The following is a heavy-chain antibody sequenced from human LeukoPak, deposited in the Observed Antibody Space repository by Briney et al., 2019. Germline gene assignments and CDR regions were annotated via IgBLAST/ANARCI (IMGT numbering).Heavy chain of an antibody. J-gene: IGHJ3*02. CDR1: GYTFTSYY. Sequence: ASVKVSCKASGYTFTSYYMHWVRQAPGQGLEGMGIINPSGGSTSYAQKFQGRVTMTRDTSTSTVYMELSSLRSEDTAVYYRARGRILGVVTNLDAFDIWGQGTMVTVSS. V-gene: IGHV1-46*01. CDR3: ARGRILGVVTNLDAFDI. D-gene: IGHD3-16*01. CDR2: INPSGGST.